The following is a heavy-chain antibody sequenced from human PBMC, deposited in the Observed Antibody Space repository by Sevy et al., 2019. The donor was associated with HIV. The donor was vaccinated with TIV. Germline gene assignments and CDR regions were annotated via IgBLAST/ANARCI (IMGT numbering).Heavy chain of an antibody. CDR3: AREGCTKPHDY. J-gene: IGHJ4*02. V-gene: IGHV3-23*01. Sequence: GGSLRLSCAASGFTFSKYSMSWVRQPPGKGLEWVSTLSFGCGEINYADSVKGRFTISRDNSKSSVYLQMNNLRPEDTAGYYCAREGCTKPHDYWGQGTLVPVSS. CDR1: GFTFSKYS. D-gene: IGHD2-8*01. CDR2: LSFGCGEI.